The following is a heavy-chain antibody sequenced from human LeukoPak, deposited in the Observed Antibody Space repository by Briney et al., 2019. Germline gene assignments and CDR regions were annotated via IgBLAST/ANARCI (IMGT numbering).Heavy chain of an antibody. CDR1: GFTFITYG. V-gene: IGHV3-33*08. D-gene: IGHD2-21*01. CDR2: IWYDGSYK. Sequence: PRRSPCISCAATGFTFITYGIHWLRHAPCKGLASVATIWYDGSYKYNADSVKGRFAISRDNSKSTLYLQMDSLRADDTAVYYCARLWQKYFHYWGQGTLVTVSS. J-gene: IGHJ4*02. CDR3: ARLWQKYFHY.